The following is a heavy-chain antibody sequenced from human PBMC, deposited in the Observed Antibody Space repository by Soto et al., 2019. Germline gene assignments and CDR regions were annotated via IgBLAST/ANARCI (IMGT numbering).Heavy chain of an antibody. D-gene: IGHD4-4*01. J-gene: IGHJ4*02. CDR1: GGTFSSYA. Sequence: ASVKVSCKASGGTFSSYAISWVRQAPGQGLEWMGGIIPIFGTANYAQKFQGRVTITADESTSTAYMELSSLRSEDTAVYYCASLSVTTDYFDYWGQGTLVTVSS. V-gene: IGHV1-69*13. CDR2: IIPIFGTA. CDR3: ASLSVTTDYFDY.